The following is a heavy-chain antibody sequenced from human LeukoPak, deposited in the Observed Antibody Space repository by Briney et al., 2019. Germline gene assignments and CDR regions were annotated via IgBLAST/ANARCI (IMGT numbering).Heavy chain of an antibody. V-gene: IGHV3-23*01. CDR1: GFTFSNYA. D-gene: IGHD6-19*01. Sequence: PGGSLRLSCAASGFTFSNYAMSWVRQIPGKGLEWVSAISGGSSTIYYADSVKGRFTISRDSSKNTLYLQMNSLRAEDTAVYYCARGGGWYATFTCFDYWGQGTLVTVSS. J-gene: IGHJ4*02. CDR2: ISGGSSTI. CDR3: ARGGGWYATFTCFDY.